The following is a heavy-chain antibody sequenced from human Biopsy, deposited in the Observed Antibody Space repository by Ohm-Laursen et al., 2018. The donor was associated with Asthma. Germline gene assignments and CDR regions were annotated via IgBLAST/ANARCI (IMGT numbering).Heavy chain of an antibody. CDR3: ARDPHNSYLTSLRTKFNYYYYGMDV. J-gene: IGHJ6*02. CDR1: GGTFSSYA. V-gene: IGHV1-69*01. CDR2: IIPIFGTA. D-gene: IGHD1-7*01. Sequence: GSSVKVSCKASGGTFSSYAISWVRQAPGQGLEWMGGIIPIFGTANYAQKFRGRVTITADESTSTAYMELSSLRSEDTAVYYCARDPHNSYLTSLRTKFNYYYYGMDVWGQGTTVTVSS.